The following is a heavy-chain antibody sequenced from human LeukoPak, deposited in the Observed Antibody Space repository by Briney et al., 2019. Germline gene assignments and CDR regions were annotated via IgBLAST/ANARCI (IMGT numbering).Heavy chain of an antibody. D-gene: IGHD3-10*01. CDR1: GGSFSGYY. J-gene: IGHJ5*02. V-gene: IGHV4-34*01. Sequence: SETLSLTCAVYGGSFSGYYWSWIRQPPGKGLEWIGEINHSGSTNYNPSLKSRVTISVDTSKNQFSLKLSSVTAADTAVYYRARRPKYYYGSGSYFANWFDPWGQGTLVTVSS. CDR3: ARRPKYYYGSGSYFANWFDP. CDR2: INHSGST.